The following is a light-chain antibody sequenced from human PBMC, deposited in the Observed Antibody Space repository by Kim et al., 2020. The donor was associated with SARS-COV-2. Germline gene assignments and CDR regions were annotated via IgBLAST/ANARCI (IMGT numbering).Light chain of an antibody. V-gene: IGLV3-1*01. CDR3: QAWDSSTVE. CDR1: KFGGQY. Sequence: SYELTQPPSVSVSPGQTASITCSGDKFGGQYACWYQQKPGQSPVLVIYHDSKRPSGIPERFSGSNSGNTATLTISGTQAMDEADYYCQAWDSSTVEFGGG. CDR2: HDS. J-gene: IGLJ2*01.